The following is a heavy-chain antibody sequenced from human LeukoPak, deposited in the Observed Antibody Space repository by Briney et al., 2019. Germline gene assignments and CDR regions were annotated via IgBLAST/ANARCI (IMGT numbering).Heavy chain of an antibody. Sequence: GGSLRLSCAVSGFTFSNVWMSWVRQAPGKGLEWVGRIKSKSDGGTTDLAAPVRGGFGISRDDSQNTVYLQMNSPKTEDTAVYYCTTETHSGKYVFDYWGQGTLVTVSS. CDR3: TTETHSGKYVFDY. J-gene: IGHJ4*02. V-gene: IGHV3-15*05. D-gene: IGHD5-12*01. CDR2: IKSKSDGGTT. CDR1: GFTFSNVW.